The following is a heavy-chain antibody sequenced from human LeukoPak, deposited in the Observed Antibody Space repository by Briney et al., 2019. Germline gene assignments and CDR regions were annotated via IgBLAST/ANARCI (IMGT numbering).Heavy chain of an antibody. CDR2: ISGSGGST. CDR3: ARLPPDGDYGFGYFDY. D-gene: IGHD4-17*01. Sequence: PGGSLRLSCAASGFTFSSYGMSWVRQAPGKGLEWVSAISGSGGSTYYADSVKGRFTISRDNSKNTLYLQMNSLRAEDTAVYYCARLPPDGDYGFGYFDYWGQGTLVTVSS. CDR1: GFTFSSYG. J-gene: IGHJ4*02. V-gene: IGHV3-23*01.